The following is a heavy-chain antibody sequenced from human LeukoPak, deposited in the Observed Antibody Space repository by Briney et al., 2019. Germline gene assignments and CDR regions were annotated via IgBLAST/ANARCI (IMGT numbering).Heavy chain of an antibody. J-gene: IGHJ4*02. CDR2: INDSGST. V-gene: IGHV4-34*01. Sequence: SETLSLTCAVYGGSFSGYYWSWIRQPPGKGLEWIGEINDSGSTNYNPSLKSRVTISVDTSKNQFSLKLSSVTAADTAVYYCARGKSGSYVTRGYFDYWGQGTLVTVSS. CDR1: GGSFSGYY. CDR3: ARGKSGSYVTRGYFDY. D-gene: IGHD1-26*01.